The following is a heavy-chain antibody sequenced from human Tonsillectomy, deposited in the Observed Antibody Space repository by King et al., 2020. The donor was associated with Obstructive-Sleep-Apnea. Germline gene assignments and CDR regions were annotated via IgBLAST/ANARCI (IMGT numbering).Heavy chain of an antibody. D-gene: IGHD3-10*01. CDR2: ISSSSNPI. Sequence: VQLVESGGGLVQPGGSLRLSCAASGFTFSSYNMIWVRQAPGKGLEWLSYISSSSNPIYYADSVKGRFTISRDNAKNSLYLQMNSLRVEDTAVYYCGGAPYGSDIWGQGALVTVSS. J-gene: IGHJ4*02. CDR3: GGAPYGSDI. CDR1: GFTFSSYN. V-gene: IGHV3-48*04.